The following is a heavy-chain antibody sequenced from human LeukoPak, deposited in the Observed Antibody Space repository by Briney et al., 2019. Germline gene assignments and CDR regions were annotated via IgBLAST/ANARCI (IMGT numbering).Heavy chain of an antibody. CDR1: GYTLTELS. Sequence: ASVKVSCKVSGYTLTELSMHWVRQAPGKGLEWMGGFDPEDGETICAQKFQGRVTMTEDTSTDTAYMELSSLRSEDTAVYYCAAPWWGAAAGEAFDIWGQGTMVTVSS. V-gene: IGHV1-24*01. J-gene: IGHJ3*02. CDR2: FDPEDGET. CDR3: AAPWWGAAAGEAFDI. D-gene: IGHD6-13*01.